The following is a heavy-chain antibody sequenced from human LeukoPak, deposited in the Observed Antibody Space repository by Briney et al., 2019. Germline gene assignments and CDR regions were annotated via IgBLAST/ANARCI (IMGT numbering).Heavy chain of an antibody. J-gene: IGHJ4*02. D-gene: IGHD3-22*01. Sequence: ASVKVSCKASGYTFTSYAIHWVRQAPGQGLEWMGWISAYNGNTNYAQKLQGRVTMTTDTSTSTAYMELRSLRSDDTAVYYCARDRDPLYYYDSSGPRRYFDYWGQGTLVTVSS. CDR1: GYTFTSYA. V-gene: IGHV1-18*01. CDR3: ARDRDPLYYYDSSGPRRYFDY. CDR2: ISAYNGNT.